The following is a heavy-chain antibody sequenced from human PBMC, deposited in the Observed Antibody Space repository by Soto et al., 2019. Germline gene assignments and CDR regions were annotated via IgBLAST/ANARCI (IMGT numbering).Heavy chain of an antibody. CDR1: GGSINSDY. J-gene: IGHJ4*02. V-gene: IGHV4-59*01. CDR2: ISHSGST. D-gene: IGHD1-20*01. CDR3: ARDYNYYFDP. Sequence: SETLSLTCTVSGGSINSDYWSWIRQPPGKGLEWIGYISHSGSTNYSPSLKSRITISADTSRNHVSLKLTSVSAADTAVYYCARDYNYYFDPWGQGTLVTVS.